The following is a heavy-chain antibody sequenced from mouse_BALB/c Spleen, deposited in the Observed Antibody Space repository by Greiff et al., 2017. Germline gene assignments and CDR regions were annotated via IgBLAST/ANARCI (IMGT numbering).Heavy chain of an antibody. J-gene: IGHJ4*01. V-gene: IGHV5-15*02. CDR1: GFTFSDYG. D-gene: IGHD2-1*01. CDR3: ARDSGGNSYAMDY. CDR2: ISNLAYSI. Sequence: EVKLEESGGGLVQPGGSRKLSCAASGFTFSDYGMAWVRQAPGKGPEWVAFISNLAYSIYYADTVTGRFTISRENAKNTLYLEMSSLRSEDTAMYYCARDSGGNSYAMDYWGQGTSVTVSS.